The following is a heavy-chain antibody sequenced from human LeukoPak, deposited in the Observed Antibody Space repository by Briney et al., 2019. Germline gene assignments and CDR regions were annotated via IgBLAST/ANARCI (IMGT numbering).Heavy chain of an antibody. D-gene: IGHD1-26*01. Sequence: GGSVRHSCAASGFTFTNYWMTWVRQARGKGLEWVANINQDGSEKYYVDVLKGRFTISRDDAKNSVYLQMNSLRAEDKAVYYCARAGEGLQSYGFDMWGQGTKVSVST. CDR3: ARAGEGLQSYGFDM. V-gene: IGHV3-7*02. CDR1: GFTFTNYW. CDR2: INQDGSEK. J-gene: IGHJ3*02.